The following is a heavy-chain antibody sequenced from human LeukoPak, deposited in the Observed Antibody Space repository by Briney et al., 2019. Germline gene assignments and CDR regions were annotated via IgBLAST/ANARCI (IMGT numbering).Heavy chain of an antibody. CDR1: GYSFTSYW. Sequence: ESLKISWKYSGYSFTSYWIVLVRQMPGKGLEWMGIIYPGDSDTRYSPSFQGQVTISADKSINTAYLQWSSLKASDTAIYYCARRGEAMDPFDYWGQGTLVTVSS. J-gene: IGHJ4*02. CDR2: IYPGDSDT. CDR3: ARRGEAMDPFDY. D-gene: IGHD5-18*01. V-gene: IGHV5-51*01.